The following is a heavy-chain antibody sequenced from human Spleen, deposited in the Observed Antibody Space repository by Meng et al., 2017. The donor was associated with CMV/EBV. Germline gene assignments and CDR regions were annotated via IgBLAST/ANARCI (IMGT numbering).Heavy chain of an antibody. D-gene: IGHD4-17*01. J-gene: IGHJ4*02. Sequence: GGSLRLSCAASGFTFSRNWMHWVRQAPGKGLVWVSRINADGSDTSYADSVKGRFTIFRDNAKNTLYLQMNSLRVEDTAVYYCASRGDYPWWFDYWGQGMLVTVSS. CDR3: ASRGDYPWWFDY. CDR1: GFTFSRNW. CDR2: INADGSDT. V-gene: IGHV3-74*01.